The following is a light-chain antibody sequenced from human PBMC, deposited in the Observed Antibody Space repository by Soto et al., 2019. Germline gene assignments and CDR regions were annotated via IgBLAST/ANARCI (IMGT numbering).Light chain of an antibody. J-gene: IGKJ4*01. CDR1: QSINSW. Sequence: DIQMTQSPSTLSASVGDRVIITCRASQSINSWLAWYQQKPGKAPKLLIYKASALESGVPSRFSGSGSGTDFTLTISSLQPDDFATYHCQQYESYSPLTFGGWTKVEIK. CDR2: KAS. V-gene: IGKV1-5*03. CDR3: QQYESYSPLT.